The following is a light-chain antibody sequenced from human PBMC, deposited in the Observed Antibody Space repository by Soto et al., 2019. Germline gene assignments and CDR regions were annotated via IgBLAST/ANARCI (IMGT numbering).Light chain of an antibody. V-gene: IGKV3-11*01. CDR3: QQRSNWPLT. Sequence: EIVLTQSPATLSLSPGERATLSCRASQSLSSINLAWFQQKPGQAPRLLIFDASKRATGIPARFSGSGSGTDFTLTISSLEPEDFAVYYCQQRSNWPLTFGGGTKVDIK. CDR1: QSLSSIN. J-gene: IGKJ4*01. CDR2: DAS.